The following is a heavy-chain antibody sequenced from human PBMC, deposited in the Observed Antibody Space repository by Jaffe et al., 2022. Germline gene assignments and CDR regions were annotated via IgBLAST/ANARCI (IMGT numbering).Heavy chain of an antibody. CDR3: ARVPELWFGELLDAFDI. CDR1: GFTFSSYE. J-gene: IGHJ3*02. D-gene: IGHD3-10*01. V-gene: IGHV3-48*03. Sequence: EVQLVESGGGLVQPGGSLRLSCAASGFTFSSYEMNWVRQAPGKGLEWVSYISSSGSTIYYADSVKGRFTISRDNAKNSLYLQMNSLRAEDTAVYYCARVPELWFGELLDAFDIWGQGTMVTVSS. CDR2: ISSSGSTI.